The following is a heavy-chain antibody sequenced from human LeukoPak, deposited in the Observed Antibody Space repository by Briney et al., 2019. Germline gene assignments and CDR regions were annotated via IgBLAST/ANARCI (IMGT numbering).Heavy chain of an antibody. CDR2: ISGSGGST. CDR1: GFTFSSYA. V-gene: IGHV3-23*01. CDR3: AKIFHTDGYYLGEHLFDA. D-gene: IGHD3-22*01. Sequence: PGGSLRLSSAASGFTFSSYAMSWVRQAPGKGLEWVSAISGSGGSTTDADSVKGRFTTSRDNSKSTLYLQMNSLRAEDTAIYYCAKIFHTDGYYLGEHLFDAWGQGTLVTVSS. J-gene: IGHJ5*02.